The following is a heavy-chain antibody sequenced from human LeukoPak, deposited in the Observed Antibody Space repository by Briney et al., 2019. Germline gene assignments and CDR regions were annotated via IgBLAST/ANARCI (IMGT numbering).Heavy chain of an antibody. CDR2: ISYDGSNK. CDR3: ARERVVEVVVVPAEFWFDP. CDR1: GFTFSSYA. D-gene: IGHD2-2*01. V-gene: IGHV3-30-3*01. J-gene: IGHJ5*02. Sequence: PGRTLRLSCAASGFTFSSYAMHWVRHAPGKGLELVAVISYDGSNKYYADSVKGRFTISRDNSKNTLCLQMNSLRAEDTAVYYCARERVVEVVVVPAEFWFDPGGQGPLVTVSS.